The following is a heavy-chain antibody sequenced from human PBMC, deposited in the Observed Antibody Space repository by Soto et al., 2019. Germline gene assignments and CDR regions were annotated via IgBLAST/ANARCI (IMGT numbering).Heavy chain of an antibody. Sequence: SETLSLTCTVSGGSISSYYWSWIRQPPGKGLEWIGYIYYSGSTNYNPSLKSRVTISVDTSKNQFSLKLSSVTAADTAVYYCASSRKRGYFDYWGQGTLVTVSS. CDR2: IYYSGST. CDR3: ASSRKRGYFDY. CDR1: GGSISSYY. J-gene: IGHJ4*02. V-gene: IGHV4-59*01.